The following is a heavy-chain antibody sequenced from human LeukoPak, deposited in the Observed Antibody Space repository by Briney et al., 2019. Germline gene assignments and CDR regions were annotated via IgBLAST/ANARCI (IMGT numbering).Heavy chain of an antibody. D-gene: IGHD6-19*01. Sequence: GRSLRLSCAASGFTFSSYAMHWVRQAPGKGLEWVAVIWYDGSNKYYADSVKGRFTISRDNSKNTLYLQMNSLRAEDTAVYYCARATGAVAGTFYWGQGTLVTVSS. J-gene: IGHJ4*02. V-gene: IGHV3-33*01. CDR2: IWYDGSNK. CDR1: GFTFSSYA. CDR3: ARATGAVAGTFY.